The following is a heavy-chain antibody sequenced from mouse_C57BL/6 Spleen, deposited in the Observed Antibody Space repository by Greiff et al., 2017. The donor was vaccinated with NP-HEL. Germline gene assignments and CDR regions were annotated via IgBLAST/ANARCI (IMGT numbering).Heavy chain of an antibody. D-gene: IGHD2-5*01. V-gene: IGHV10-1*01. CDR3: VRDDYSNPHWYFDV. CDR1: GFSFNTYA. Sequence: EVKLVESGGGLVQPKGSLKLSCAASGFSFNTYAMNWVRQAPGKGLEWVARIRSKSNNYATYYADSVKDRFTISRDDSESMLYLQMNNLKTEDTAMYYCVRDDYSNPHWYFDVWGTGTTVTVSS. J-gene: IGHJ1*03. CDR2: IRSKSNNYAT.